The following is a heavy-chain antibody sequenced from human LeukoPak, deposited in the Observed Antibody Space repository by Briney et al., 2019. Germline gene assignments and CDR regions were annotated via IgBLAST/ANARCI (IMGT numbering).Heavy chain of an antibody. Sequence: PGGSLRLSCAASGFTFSSYAMGWVRQAPGKGLEWVSTISGSGSATYYADSVKGRFTISRDNPKNTLHLQMNSLRAEDTAVYYCAKETTTGITPGIDYWGQGTLVTVSS. CDR2: ISGSGSAT. CDR3: AKETTTGITPGIDY. CDR1: GFTFSSYA. D-gene: IGHD4-23*01. V-gene: IGHV3-23*01. J-gene: IGHJ4*02.